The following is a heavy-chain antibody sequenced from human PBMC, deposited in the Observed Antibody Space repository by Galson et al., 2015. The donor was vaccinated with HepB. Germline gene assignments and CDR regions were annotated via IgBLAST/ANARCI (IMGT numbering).Heavy chain of an antibody. J-gene: IGHJ4*02. V-gene: IGHV3-23*01. D-gene: IGHD2-2*01. Sequence: SLRLSCAASGFSFSDYGMSWVRQAPGKGLEWVSFISGSGRTTYYADSVKGRFSVSRDNSRNTVYLQMSSLRAEDTAIYYCAKDKNTSSRHYFDSWGQGTLVTVSS. CDR3: AKDKNTSSRHYFDS. CDR1: GFSFSDYG. CDR2: ISGSGRTT.